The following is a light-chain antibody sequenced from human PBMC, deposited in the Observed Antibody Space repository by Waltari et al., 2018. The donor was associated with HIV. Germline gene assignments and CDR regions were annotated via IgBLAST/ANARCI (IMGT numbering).Light chain of an antibody. CDR3: QSYDTGLSGSRV. V-gene: IGLV1-40*01. CDR2: GNT. Sequence: QSALTQPPSVSGAPGQTLTISCTGTNSNIGAGYDVHWCQQLPGTAPKLLISGNTYRPSGVPDRFSGSKSGTSASLTITGLLPEDEADYYCQSYDTGLSGSRVFGGGTKVTVL. CDR1: NSNIGAGYD. J-gene: IGLJ3*02.